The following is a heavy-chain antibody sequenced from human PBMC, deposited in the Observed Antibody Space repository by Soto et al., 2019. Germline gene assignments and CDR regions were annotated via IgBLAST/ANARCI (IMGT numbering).Heavy chain of an antibody. Sequence: QVQLVESGGGVVQPGRSLTVYCAASGISISTYAMHWVRQAPGKGLEWVAVISQDGSVKYYADSVKGRFTISRDNPKNTLFLQMNSLGADDTAVYYCAGRQQNYYYYGMDVWGQGTTVTVSS. CDR1: GISISTYA. CDR2: ISQDGSVK. J-gene: IGHJ6*02. V-gene: IGHV3-30*03. D-gene: IGHD6-13*01. CDR3: AGRQQNYYYYGMDV.